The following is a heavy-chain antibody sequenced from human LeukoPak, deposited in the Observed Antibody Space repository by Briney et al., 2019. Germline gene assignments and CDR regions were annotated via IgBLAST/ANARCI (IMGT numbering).Heavy chain of an antibody. J-gene: IGHJ4*02. Sequence: SETLSLTCAVSGYSISNGYYWGWIRQPPGKGRGWIGCIDHSGTTYHNPSLKSRVTISVDTSKNQFSLNLISVTAADTAVYYCARLPRTSFGVDYFDFWGQGTLVTVSS. CDR1: GYSISNGYY. CDR2: IDHSGTT. V-gene: IGHV4-38-2*01. CDR3: ARLPRTSFGVDYFDF. D-gene: IGHD3-3*01.